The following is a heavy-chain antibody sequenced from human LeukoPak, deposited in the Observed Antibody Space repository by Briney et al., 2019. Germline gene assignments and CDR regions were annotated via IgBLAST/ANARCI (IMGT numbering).Heavy chain of an antibody. CDR2: INHSGST. Sequence: PSETLSLTCTVSGGSISSIIYYWGWIRQPPGKGLEWIGEINHSGSTNYNPSLKSRVTISVDTSKNQFSLKLSSVTAADTAVYYCARRGRGILTGYQHYFDYWGQGTLVTVSS. D-gene: IGHD3-9*01. V-gene: IGHV4-39*07. CDR1: GGSISSIIYY. CDR3: ARRGRGILTGYQHYFDY. J-gene: IGHJ4*02.